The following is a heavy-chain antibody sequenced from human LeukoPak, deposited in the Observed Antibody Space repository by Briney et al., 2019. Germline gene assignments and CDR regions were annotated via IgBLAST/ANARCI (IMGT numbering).Heavy chain of an antibody. CDR3: ARDSPALGTAFDI. CDR1: GFTFSSYS. V-gene: IGHV3-21*01. D-gene: IGHD7-27*01. Sequence: KAGGSLRLSCAASGFTFSSYSMNWVRQAPGKGLEWVSSISSSSYIYCADSVKGRFTISRDNAKNSLYLQMNSLRAEDTAVYYCARDSPALGTAFDIWGQGTMVTVSS. CDR2: ISSSSYI. J-gene: IGHJ3*02.